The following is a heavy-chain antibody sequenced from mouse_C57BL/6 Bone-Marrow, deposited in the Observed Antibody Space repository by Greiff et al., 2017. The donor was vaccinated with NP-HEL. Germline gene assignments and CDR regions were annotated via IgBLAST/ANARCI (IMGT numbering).Heavy chain of an antibody. Sequence: VMLVESGAELARPGASVKLSCKASGYTFTSYGISWVKQRTGQGLEWIGEIYPRSGNTYYNEKFKGKATLTADKSSSTAYMELRSLTSEDSAVYFCARGRGNFFAYWGQGTLVTVSA. V-gene: IGHV1-81*01. J-gene: IGHJ3*01. CDR2: IYPRSGNT. D-gene: IGHD2-1*01. CDR1: GYTFTSYG. CDR3: ARGRGNFFAY.